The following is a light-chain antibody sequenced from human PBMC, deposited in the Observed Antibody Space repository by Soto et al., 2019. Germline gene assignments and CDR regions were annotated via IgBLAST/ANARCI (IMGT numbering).Light chain of an antibody. J-gene: IGKJ1*01. CDR2: WAS. V-gene: IGKV4-1*01. CDR3: QQYYTPPWT. Sequence: DIVMTQSPDSLAVSLGERATINCKSSQSVLYSSNNKNYLAWYQQKSGQPPKLLIYWASTRESGVPDRFSGSGSGADFTLTISSLQAEDVAVYYCQQYYTPPWTCGQGAKV. CDR1: QSVLYSSNNKNY.